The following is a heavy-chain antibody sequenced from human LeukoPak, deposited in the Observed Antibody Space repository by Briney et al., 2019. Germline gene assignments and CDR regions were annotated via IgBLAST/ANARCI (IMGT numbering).Heavy chain of an antibody. CDR1: GYSFTSYW. V-gene: IGHV5-51*01. D-gene: IGHD1-26*01. CDR2: IYPGDSDT. CDR3: ARLKLFRGGSYLTPLDY. J-gene: IGHJ4*02. Sequence: GESLKISCKGSGYSFTSYWIGWVRQMPGKGVEWMGIIYPGDSDTRYSPSFQGQVTISADKSINTAYLQLSSLKASDTAMYYCARLKLFRGGSYLTPLDYWGQGTLVTVSS.